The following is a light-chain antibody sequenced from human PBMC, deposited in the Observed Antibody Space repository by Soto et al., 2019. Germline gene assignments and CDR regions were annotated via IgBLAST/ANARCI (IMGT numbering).Light chain of an antibody. J-gene: IGKJ4*01. V-gene: IGKV3-11*01. CDR1: ESVSRY. Sequence: EIVLTQSPATLSLSPGNRATLSCRASESVSRYLAWYQQKPGQAPRLLIYDASSRAAGIPARFSGSGSGTDFTLTITSLEPEDFAVHYCQQRSDWPSTFGGGTKVEIK. CDR2: DAS. CDR3: QQRSDWPST.